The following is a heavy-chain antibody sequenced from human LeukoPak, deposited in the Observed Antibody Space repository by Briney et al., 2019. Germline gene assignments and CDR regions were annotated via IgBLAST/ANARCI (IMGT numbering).Heavy chain of an antibody. Sequence: HAGGSLRLSCAASGFTLRSYWMHWVRQAPGKGLVWVSRINNDGSGTIYADSVKGRFTISRDSAKSTFYLQMNSLRAEDTAVYYCARDRLLWFGEPSNWFDPWGQGTLVTVSS. CDR3: ARDRLLWFGEPSNWFDP. CDR2: INNDGSGT. CDR1: GFTLRSYW. J-gene: IGHJ5*02. D-gene: IGHD3-10*01. V-gene: IGHV3-74*01.